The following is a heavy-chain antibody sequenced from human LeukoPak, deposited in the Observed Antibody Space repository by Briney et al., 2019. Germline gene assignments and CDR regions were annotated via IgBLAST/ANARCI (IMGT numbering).Heavy chain of an antibody. Sequence: PSETLSLTCTVSGASISGSGLYWACIRQPPGKGLEWIGSMYYRGSTYFNPPLKTRVTMSVDTSKNQFSLKLSSVTAADTAVYYCATHAFFDAFDIWGQGTVVTFSS. CDR2: MYYRGST. V-gene: IGHV4-39*01. CDR3: ATHAFFDAFDI. CDR1: GASISGSGLY. J-gene: IGHJ3*02.